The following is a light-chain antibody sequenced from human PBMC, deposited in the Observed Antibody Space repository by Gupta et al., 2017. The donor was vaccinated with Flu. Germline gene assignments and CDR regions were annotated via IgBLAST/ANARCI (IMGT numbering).Light chain of an antibody. CDR3: QQHDIPPRT. CDR1: QSVDRSY. J-gene: IGKJ2*01. CDR2: DAN. Sequence: TMFLSTGERATRSSGASQSVDRSYLAWYQQKPGQAPMLLIYDANSRATGIPDRFSGSGSGTDFTLTISRLEPEDFAVYLCQQHDIPPRTFGQGTKIDIK. V-gene: IGKV3-20*01.